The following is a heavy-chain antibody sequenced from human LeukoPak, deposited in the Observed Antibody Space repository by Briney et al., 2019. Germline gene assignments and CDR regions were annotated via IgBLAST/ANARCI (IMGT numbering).Heavy chain of an antibody. Sequence: PSQTLSLTCTVSGGSISSGDYYWSWIRQPPGKGLEWIGYIYYSGSTYYNPSLKSRVTISVDTSKSQFSLKLSSVTAADTAVYYCARLVCSGGSCYVGDYWGQGTLVTVSS. V-gene: IGHV4-30-4*08. CDR2: IYYSGST. D-gene: IGHD2-15*01. CDR1: GGSISSGDYY. CDR3: ARLVCSGGSCYVGDY. J-gene: IGHJ4*02.